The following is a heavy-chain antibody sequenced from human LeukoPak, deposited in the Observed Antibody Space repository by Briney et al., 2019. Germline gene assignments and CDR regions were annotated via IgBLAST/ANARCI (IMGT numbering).Heavy chain of an antibody. CDR3: ARGRGSGWSFDY. D-gene: IGHD6-19*01. CDR2: ISSSGSII. J-gene: IGHJ4*02. Sequence: GGSLRLSCAASGFTFSRYEMNWVRQAPGKGLEWVSYISSSGSIIYYAASMKGRFTISRDNAKNSLYLQMNSLRGEDTAVYYCARGRGSGWSFDYWGQGTLATVSS. V-gene: IGHV3-48*03. CDR1: GFTFSRYE.